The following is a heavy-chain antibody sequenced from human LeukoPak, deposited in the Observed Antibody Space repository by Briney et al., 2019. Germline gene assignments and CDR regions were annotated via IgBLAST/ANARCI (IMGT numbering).Heavy chain of an antibody. CDR2: ISAYNGNT. Sequence: ASVKVSCKASGGTFSSYAISWVRQAPGQGLEWMGWISAYNGNTNYAQKLQGRVTMTTDTSTSTAYMELRSLRSDDTAVYYCARDNYDSSGYPTDYWGQGTLVTVSS. CDR1: GGTFSSYA. CDR3: ARDNYDSSGYPTDY. D-gene: IGHD3-22*01. V-gene: IGHV1-18*01. J-gene: IGHJ4*02.